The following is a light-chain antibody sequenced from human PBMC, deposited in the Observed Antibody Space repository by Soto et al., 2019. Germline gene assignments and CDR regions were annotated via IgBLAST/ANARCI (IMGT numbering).Light chain of an antibody. J-gene: IGKJ1*01. V-gene: IGKV3-20*01. Sequence: EIVLTQSPGTLSLSPGDRATLSCRASQSFGSSYLAWYQKKPGQAPRLLIFGASTRATGIPDRFSSSGSRTDFTLTISRLEPEDFAVYYCQQFGSSPWTFGQGTKVEIK. CDR2: GAS. CDR1: QSFGSSY. CDR3: QQFGSSPWT.